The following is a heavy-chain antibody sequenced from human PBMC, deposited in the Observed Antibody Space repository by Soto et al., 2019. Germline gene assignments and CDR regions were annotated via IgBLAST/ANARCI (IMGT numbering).Heavy chain of an antibody. D-gene: IGHD2-21*02. CDR2: ITGSGGTI. V-gene: IGHV3-23*04. Sequence: EVQLVESGGGLVKPGGSLRLSCAASGFTFSSYSMIWVRQAPGKGQEWVSGITGSGGTIEYAASVKGRFSISRDNSKNTVYLQMNSLRAEDTAMYYCAKDAVSGDGLWLVADWGQGTLVTVS. CDR1: GFTFSSYS. J-gene: IGHJ4*02. CDR3: AKDAVSGDGLWLVAD.